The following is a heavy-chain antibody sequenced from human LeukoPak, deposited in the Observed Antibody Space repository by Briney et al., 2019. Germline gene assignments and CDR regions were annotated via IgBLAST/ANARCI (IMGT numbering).Heavy chain of an antibody. J-gene: IGHJ4*02. CDR1: GGSINNGGHY. V-gene: IGHV4-31*03. Sequence: SQTLSLTCSVSGGSINNGGHYWSWIRQHPEKGLEWLGHISYSGSAYYNPSLRGRVTISVDTSKNQFSLRLTSVTAADTAVFYCARLPDYGDYVSKYYFDYWGRGTLVTVSS. CDR2: ISYSGSA. D-gene: IGHD4-17*01. CDR3: ARLPDYGDYVSKYYFDY.